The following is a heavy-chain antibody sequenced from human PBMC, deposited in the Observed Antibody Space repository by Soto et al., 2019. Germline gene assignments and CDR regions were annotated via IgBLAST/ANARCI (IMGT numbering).Heavy chain of an antibody. CDR1: GFTFSSYG. CDR2: ISYDGSNK. D-gene: IGHD3-22*01. CDR3: AKETSVPYYYYDSSGYCCDY. V-gene: IGHV3-30*18. Sequence: GGSLRLSCAASGFTFSSYGMHWVRQAPGKGLEWVAVISYDGSNKYYADSVKGRFTISRDNSKNTLYLQMNSLRAEDTAVYYCAKETSVPYYYYDSSGYCCDYWGQGTLVTVSS. J-gene: IGHJ4*02.